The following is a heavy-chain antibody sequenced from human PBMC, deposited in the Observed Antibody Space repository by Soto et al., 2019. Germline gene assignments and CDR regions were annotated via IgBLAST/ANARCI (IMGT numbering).Heavy chain of an antibody. J-gene: IGHJ5*02. CDR1: GFTFSDSA. D-gene: IGHD3-10*01. Sequence: PGGSLRLSCAASGFTFSDSAMHWVRQASGKGLEWVGRIKSHADTYATAYAASVKGRFTISRDDSKNTAYLQMNSLKTEDTAVYYCANFGDYGGFDPWGQGTLVTVSS. V-gene: IGHV3-73*01. CDR2: IKSHADTYAT. CDR3: ANFGDYGGFDP.